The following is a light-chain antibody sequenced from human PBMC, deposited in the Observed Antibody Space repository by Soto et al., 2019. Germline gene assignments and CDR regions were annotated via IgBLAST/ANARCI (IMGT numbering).Light chain of an antibody. J-gene: IGKJ4*01. CDR1: QSVSSN. V-gene: IGKV3-15*01. Sequence: IVLTQSPATLSVSPGERATLSCRASQSVSSNLAWYQHKPGQAPRLLIYDASTRATGIPARFSGSGSGTDFVLTISSRQSEDFALYYCQQYNNWPPRVTFGGGTKVEIK. CDR3: QQYNNWPPRVT. CDR2: DAS.